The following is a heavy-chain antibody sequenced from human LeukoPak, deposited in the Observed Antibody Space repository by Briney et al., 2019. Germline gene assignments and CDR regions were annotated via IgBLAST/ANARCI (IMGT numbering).Heavy chain of an antibody. CDR1: GFTFSDYY. CDR2: ISSSGSTI. V-gene: IGHV3-11*04. CDR3: ARMTTVTSDAFDI. D-gene: IGHD4-17*01. Sequence: GGSLRLSCAASGFTFSDYYMSWIRQAPGKGLEWVSYISSSGSTIYYADSVKGRFTISRDNAKNSLYLQMNSLRAEDPAVYYCARMTTVTSDAFDIWGQGTMVTVSS. J-gene: IGHJ3*02.